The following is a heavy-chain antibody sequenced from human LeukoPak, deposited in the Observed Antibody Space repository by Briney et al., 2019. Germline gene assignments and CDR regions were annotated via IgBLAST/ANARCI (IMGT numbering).Heavy chain of an antibody. CDR3: TREWELPGTDFDY. CDR2: IRSKVYGGTT. V-gene: IGHV3-49*03. D-gene: IGHD1-26*01. Sequence: GGSLRLSCTASGFTFGDYTMDWFRQAPGKGLEWVGFIRSKVYGGTTEYAASVKGRFTISRDESKSIAYLQMNSLKTEDTAVYYCTREWELPGTDFDYWGQGTLVTVPS. J-gene: IGHJ4*02. CDR1: GFTFGDYT.